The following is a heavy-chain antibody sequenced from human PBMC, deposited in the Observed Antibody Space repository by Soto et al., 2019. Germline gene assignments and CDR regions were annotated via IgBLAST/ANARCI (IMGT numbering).Heavy chain of an antibody. Sequence: PSETLSLTCTVSGGSISSGGYYWSWIRQHPGKGLEWIGYIYYSGSTYYNPSLKSRVTISVDTSKNQFSLKLSSVTAADTAVYYCAREGGLLEWLFPPTYYYYGMDVWGQGTTVTVFS. CDR2: IYYSGST. D-gene: IGHD3-3*01. CDR1: GGSISSGGYY. J-gene: IGHJ6*02. CDR3: AREGGLLEWLFPPTYYYYGMDV. V-gene: IGHV4-31*03.